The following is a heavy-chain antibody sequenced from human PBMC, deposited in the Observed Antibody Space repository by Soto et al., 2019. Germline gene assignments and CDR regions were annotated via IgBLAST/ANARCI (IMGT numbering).Heavy chain of an antibody. CDR1: GYTFTSYY. CDR2: INPSGGST. CDR3: ARLSMVRGVSGRYFDY. J-gene: IGHJ4*02. V-gene: IGHV1-46*01. D-gene: IGHD3-10*01. Sequence: ASVKVSCKASGYTFTSYYMHWVRQAPGQGLEWMGIINPSGGSTSYAQKFQGRVTMTRDTSTSTVYMELSSLRSEDTAVYYCARLSMVRGVSGRYFDYWGQGTLVTVSS.